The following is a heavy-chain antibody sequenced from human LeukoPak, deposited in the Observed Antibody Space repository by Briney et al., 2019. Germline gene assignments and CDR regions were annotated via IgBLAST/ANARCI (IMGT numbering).Heavy chain of an antibody. CDR2: IYYSGST. Sequence: SETLSLTCTVSGGSISSGGYYWSWIRQHPGKGLEWIGYIYYSGSTYYNPSLKSRVTISVDTSKNQFSLKLSPVTAADTAVYYCARDGIAAAGMGVDPWGQGTLVTVSS. CDR3: ARDGIAAAGMGVDP. D-gene: IGHD6-13*01. V-gene: IGHV4-31*03. CDR1: GGSISSGGYY. J-gene: IGHJ5*02.